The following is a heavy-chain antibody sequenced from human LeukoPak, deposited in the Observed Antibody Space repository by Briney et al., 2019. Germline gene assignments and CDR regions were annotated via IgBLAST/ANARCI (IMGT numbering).Heavy chain of an antibody. D-gene: IGHD2-21*01. CDR3: ARHWYSLYYFDY. V-gene: IGHV4-39*01. CDR2: IYYSGST. J-gene: IGHJ4*02. CDR1: GGSISSSSYY. Sequence: SETLSLTCTVFGGSISSSSYYWGWIRQPPGKGLERIGSIYYSGSTYYNPSLKSRVTISVDTSKNQFSLKLSSVTAADTAVYNCARHWYSLYYFDYWGQGTLVTVSS.